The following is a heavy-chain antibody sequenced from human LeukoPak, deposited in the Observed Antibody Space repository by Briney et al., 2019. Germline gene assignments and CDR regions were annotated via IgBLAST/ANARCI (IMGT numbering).Heavy chain of an antibody. D-gene: IGHD6-13*01. CDR3: ARGLTYVAADGTTNNWFDP. CDR1: GFTFSSYS. V-gene: IGHV3-21*01. J-gene: IGHJ5*02. CDR2: ISSSSSYI. Sequence: GGSLRLSCAASGFTFSSYSMNWVRQAPGKGLEWVSSISSSSSYIYYADSVKGRFTISRDNAKNSLYLQMNSLRAEDTAVYYCARGLTYVAADGTTNNWFDPWGQGTLVTVSS.